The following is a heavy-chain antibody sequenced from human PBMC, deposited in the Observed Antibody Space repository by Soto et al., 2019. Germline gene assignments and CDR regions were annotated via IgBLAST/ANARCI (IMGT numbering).Heavy chain of an antibody. Sequence: EVQLVESGGGLVQPGGSLRLSCRDSGFTFSGDWMHWVRQAPGKGLDWVSRIDPYDTGISYADSVKGRVTISSDNAKSTLYLQMKSLRPEDTTVYYCTRETFGARDDLGQGTLVTGSS. CDR2: IDPYDTGI. D-gene: IGHD3-10*01. CDR1: GFTFSGDW. J-gene: IGHJ4*02. CDR3: TRETFGARDD. V-gene: IGHV3-74*01.